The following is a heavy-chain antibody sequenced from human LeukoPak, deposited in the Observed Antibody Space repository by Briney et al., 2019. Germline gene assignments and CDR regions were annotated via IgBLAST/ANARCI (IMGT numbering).Heavy chain of an antibody. J-gene: IGHJ4*02. CDR2: ISYDGSNK. CDR3: ARGGSVVPAAVPY. Sequence: GGSLRLSCAASGFTFSSYAMHWVRQAPGKGLEWVAVISYDGSNKYYADSVKGRFTISRDNSKNTLYLQMNSLRAEDTAVYYCARGGSVVPAAVPYWGQGTLVTVSS. V-gene: IGHV3-30-3*01. CDR1: GFTFSSYA. D-gene: IGHD2-2*01.